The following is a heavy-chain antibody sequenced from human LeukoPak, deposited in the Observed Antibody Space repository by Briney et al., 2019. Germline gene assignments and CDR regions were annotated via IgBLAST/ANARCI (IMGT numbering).Heavy chain of an antibody. D-gene: IGHD5-24*01. Sequence: GGSLRLSCAPSGFTFDDYGMSWVRQAPGKELEWVSGINWNGGSTGYADSVKGRFTISRDNSKNTLFLQIDNLRVDDTAVYYCAKGRGKDGQNLFDYWGQGTLITVSS. J-gene: IGHJ4*02. CDR2: INWNGGST. V-gene: IGHV3-20*04. CDR1: GFTFDDYG. CDR3: AKGRGKDGQNLFDY.